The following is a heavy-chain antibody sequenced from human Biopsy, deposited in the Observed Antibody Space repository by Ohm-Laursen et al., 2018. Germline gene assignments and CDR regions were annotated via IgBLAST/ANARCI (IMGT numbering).Heavy chain of an antibody. CDR2: IYYSGST. V-gene: IGHV4-59*01. J-gene: IGHJ6*02. CDR3: ARATNSTDWPYYYFYGMDV. D-gene: IGHD2/OR15-2a*01. Sequence: SQTLSLTCPVSGGSISSDYWSWVRQTPGKGLEWIGYIYYSGSTNYNPSLKSRVTISVDTSKNQFSLRLNSVTAADTAVYYCARATNSTDWPYYYFYGMDVWGQGTTVTVSS. CDR1: GGSISSDY.